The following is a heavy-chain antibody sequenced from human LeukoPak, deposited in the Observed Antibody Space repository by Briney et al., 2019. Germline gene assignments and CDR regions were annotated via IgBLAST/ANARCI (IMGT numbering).Heavy chain of an antibody. Sequence: ASVKVSCKASGYTFIGYYMHWVRQAPGQGLEWMGWIDPYSGGTHFAQRFQGRFSITLDTSISTAYMELTRLTSDDTAVYYCARDGVAGSSDAFDIWGQGTMVTVSA. CDR2: IDPYSGGT. J-gene: IGHJ3*02. D-gene: IGHD6-19*01. V-gene: IGHV1-2*02. CDR3: ARDGVAGSSDAFDI. CDR1: GYTFIGYY.